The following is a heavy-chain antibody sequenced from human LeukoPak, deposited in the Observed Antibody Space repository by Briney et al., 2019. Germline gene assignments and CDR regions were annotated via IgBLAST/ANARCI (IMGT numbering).Heavy chain of an antibody. V-gene: IGHV4-34*01. D-gene: IGHD3-16*01. J-gene: IGHJ5*02. Sequence: SETLSLTCDVSDGSFSGYYYSWIRQPPGKGLEWIGEVSHSGTTNYNSSLKSRVSMSVGASSTQFSLIMTSVTAADTAVYYCATSGWNGGGGFDPWGQGTLVIVSS. CDR1: DGSFSGYY. CDR2: VSHSGTT. CDR3: ATSGWNGGGGFDP.